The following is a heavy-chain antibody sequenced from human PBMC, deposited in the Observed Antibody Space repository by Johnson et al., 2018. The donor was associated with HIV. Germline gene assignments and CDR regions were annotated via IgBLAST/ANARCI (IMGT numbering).Heavy chain of an antibody. CDR2: IKSKTDGGTI. J-gene: IGHJ3*02. CDR3: ATGDMPAFDI. V-gene: IGHV3-15*01. CDR1: GFTFKNAW. D-gene: IGHD2-2*01. Sequence: VQVVESGGGLVQPGGSLRLSCAASGFTFKNAWMSWVRQAPGKGLEWVGRIKSKTDGGTIEYAAPVKGRFTISRDDSTTTLFLQMNSLETEYTAVYYCATGDMPAFDIWGQGTMVTVSS.